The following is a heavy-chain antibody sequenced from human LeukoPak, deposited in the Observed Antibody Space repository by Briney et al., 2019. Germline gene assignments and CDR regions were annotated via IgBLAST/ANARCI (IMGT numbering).Heavy chain of an antibody. V-gene: IGHV1-69*06. J-gene: IGHJ4*02. CDR2: IIPIFGTA. CDR1: GYTFTSYA. CDR3: ASYPDDGVTHYFDY. D-gene: IGHD5-18*01. Sequence: GASVKVSCKASGYTFTSYAMNWVRQAPGQGLEWMGGIIPIFGTANYAQKFQGRVTITADKSTSTAYMELSSLRSEDTAVYYCASYPDDGVTHYFDYWGQGALVTVSS.